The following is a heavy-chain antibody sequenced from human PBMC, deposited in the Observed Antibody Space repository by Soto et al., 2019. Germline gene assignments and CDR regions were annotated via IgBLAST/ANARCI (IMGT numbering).Heavy chain of an antibody. V-gene: IGHV1-69*06. CDR1: GGTFSSYA. CDR3: ESAQLYYDFWSGSDY. CDR2: IIPIVGTA. Sequence: QVQLVQSGAEVKKPGSSVKVSCKASGGTFSSYAISWVRQAPGHGLEWMGGIIPIVGTANYAQKFQGRVTITADKCTSTAYMELSSLRSEDTAVYYCESAQLYYDFWSGSDYWGQGTLVTVSS. D-gene: IGHD3-3*01. J-gene: IGHJ4*02.